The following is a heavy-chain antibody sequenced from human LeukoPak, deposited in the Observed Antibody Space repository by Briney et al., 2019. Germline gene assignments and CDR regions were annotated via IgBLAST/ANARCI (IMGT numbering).Heavy chain of an antibody. D-gene: IGHD6-13*01. CDR2: IKSKTDGGTT. CDR3: TRPLGAAAGTYFDP. V-gene: IGHV3-15*01. CDR1: GFTFSNAW. Sequence: GGSLRLPCAASGFTFSNAWMSWVRQAPGKGLEWVGRIKSKTDGGTTDYAAPVKGRFTISRDDSKNTLYLQMNSLKIEDTAVYYCTRPLGAAAGTYFDPWGQGTLVTVSS. J-gene: IGHJ5*02.